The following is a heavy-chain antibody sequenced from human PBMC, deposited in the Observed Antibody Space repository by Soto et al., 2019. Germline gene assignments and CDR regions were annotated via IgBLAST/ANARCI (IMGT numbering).Heavy chain of an antibody. D-gene: IGHD2-15*01. CDR2: IYYSGST. J-gene: IGHJ6*02. Sequence: SETLSLTCTVSGGSVSSGSYYWSWIRQPPGEGLEWIGHIYYSGSTKYNPSLKSQVTISLDTSKNQSSLKVRSVTAADTAVYYCGRVEGYYYYGMDVWGQGTTVTVSS. V-gene: IGHV4-61*01. CDR3: GRVEGYYYYGMDV. CDR1: GGSVSSGSYY.